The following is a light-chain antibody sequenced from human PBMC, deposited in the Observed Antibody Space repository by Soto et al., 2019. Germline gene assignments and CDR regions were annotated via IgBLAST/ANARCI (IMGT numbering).Light chain of an antibody. J-gene: IGKJ2*01. Sequence: DIQMAQSPSSLSASVGDRVTITCRASHDIRNDLGWYQQKPGKAPERLIYSASNLQAGVPSRFRGSGSGTEVTLTVSSLEPVDLATYWWLLRHTHPYTFGMRTKLEI. V-gene: IGKV1-17*01. CDR3: LLRHTHPYT. CDR1: HDIRND. CDR2: SAS.